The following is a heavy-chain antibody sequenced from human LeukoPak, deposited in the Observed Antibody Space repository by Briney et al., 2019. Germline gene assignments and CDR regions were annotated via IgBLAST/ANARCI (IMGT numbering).Heavy chain of an antibody. J-gene: IGHJ4*02. V-gene: IGHV3-11*01. CDR3: ARQAAVYFDY. CDR2: ISSSSGTI. Sequence: GGSLRLSCAASGFTFSDYYMSWIRQAPGKGLEWFSYISSSSGTIHYAASVKGRFTISRDNAKNSLYLQMNSLRAEDTAVYYYARQAAVYFDYWGQGTLVTVSS. CDR1: GFTFSDYY. D-gene: IGHD6-13*01.